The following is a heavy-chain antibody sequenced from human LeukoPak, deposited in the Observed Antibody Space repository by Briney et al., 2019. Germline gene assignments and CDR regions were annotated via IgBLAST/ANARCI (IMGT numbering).Heavy chain of an antibody. J-gene: IGHJ6*02. CDR2: INSDGSST. CDR3: ARERRYRQQLVAYYYYYGMDV. Sequence: GGSLRLSCAASGFTFSSYWMHWVRQAPGKGLVWVSRINSDGSSTSYADSVKGRFTISRDNAKNTLYLQMDSLGAEDTAVYYCARERRYRQQLVAYYYYYGMDVWGQGTTVTVSS. CDR1: GFTFSSYW. V-gene: IGHV3-74*01. D-gene: IGHD6-13*01.